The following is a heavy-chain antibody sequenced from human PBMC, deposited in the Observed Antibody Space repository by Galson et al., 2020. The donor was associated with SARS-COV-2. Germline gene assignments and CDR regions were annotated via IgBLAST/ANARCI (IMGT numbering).Heavy chain of an antibody. D-gene: IGHD6-19*01. J-gene: IGHJ6*02. Sequence: GESLKISCAASGFSVSSNSMSWVRQAPGKGLEWVSIIYSGGGTYYADSVKGRFTISRHNSENTLYLQMNSLTADDTAVYFCARDQAVAAAGVYYYYAMDIWGQGTTVTVS. CDR2: IYSGGGT. CDR3: ARDQAVAAAGVYYYYAMDI. V-gene: IGHV3-53*04. CDR1: GFSVSSNS.